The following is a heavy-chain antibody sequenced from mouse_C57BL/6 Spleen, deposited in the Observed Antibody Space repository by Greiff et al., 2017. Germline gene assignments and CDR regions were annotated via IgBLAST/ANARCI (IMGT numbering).Heavy chain of an antibody. CDR1: GYTFTSYC. J-gene: IGHJ4*01. CDR3: ANHYYGSSYVGSYAMDY. Sequence: VQLQQPGAELVKPGASVKLSCKASGYTFTSYCMKWVKQRPGHGLEWIGEVDPSDSYTNYNQKFKGKATLTVATSSSPAYMQLSTLTSEDTAVYYCANHYYGSSYVGSYAMDYWGQGTSVTVSS. V-gene: IGHV1-50*01. D-gene: IGHD1-1*01. CDR2: VDPSDSYT.